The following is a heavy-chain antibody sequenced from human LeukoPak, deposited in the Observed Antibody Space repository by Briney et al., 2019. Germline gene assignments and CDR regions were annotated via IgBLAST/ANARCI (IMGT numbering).Heavy chain of an antibody. D-gene: IGHD3-22*01. J-gene: IGHJ4*02. CDR1: GYTFTSYY. CDR2: INPSGGST. CDR3: ARDLRDSSGYYYPLGY. V-gene: IGHV1-46*01. Sequence: ASVKVSCKASGYTFTSYYIHWVRQAPGQGLEWMGIINPSGGSTNYAQKFQGRVTMTRDTSTSTVYMELSSLRSEDTAVYYCARDLRDSSGYYYPLGYWGQGTLVTVSS.